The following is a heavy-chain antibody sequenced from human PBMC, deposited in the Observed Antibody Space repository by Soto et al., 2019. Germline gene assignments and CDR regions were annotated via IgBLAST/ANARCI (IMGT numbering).Heavy chain of an antibody. Sequence: SETLSLTCTVSGASISSYYWSWIRQPPGKELQYIGYIYYSGSTNYNPSLKSRVTISDDTSTNQFSLTLTSVTAADTAVEDCARGWWEREGYVMEVWGKGNTVT. D-gene: IGHD1-26*01. CDR2: IYYSGST. V-gene: IGHV4-59*08. CDR3: ARGWWEREGYVMEV. CDR1: GASISSYY. J-gene: IGHJ6*04.